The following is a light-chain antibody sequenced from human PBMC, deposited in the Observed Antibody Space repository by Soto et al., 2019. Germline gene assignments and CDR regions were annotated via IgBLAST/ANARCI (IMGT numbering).Light chain of an antibody. Sequence: EIVLTQSPGTLSLSPGESGTLSCRAGQTLSSSSLAWYQQKPGQAPRLLIYGASNRASGIPDRFCGGGSGTDFTLTISRLEPEDFAVYYCHQYGSSPLTFGGGTQVEI. J-gene: IGKJ4*01. V-gene: IGKV3-20*01. CDR1: QTLSSSS. CDR2: GAS. CDR3: HQYGSSPLT.